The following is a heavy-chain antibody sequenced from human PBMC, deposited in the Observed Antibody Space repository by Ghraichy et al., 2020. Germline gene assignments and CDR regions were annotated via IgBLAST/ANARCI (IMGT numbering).Heavy chain of an antibody. V-gene: IGHV3-23*01. Sequence: GGSLRLSCAASGFTFSSYAMSWVRQAPGKGLEWVSAISGSGGYTYDGDSVKGRFTTSRDNSKNTVYLQMNSLRAEDTALYYCAKGGSGWYPARNYYGMDGWGQGTTVTFSS. J-gene: IGHJ6*02. CDR3: AKGGSGWYPARNYYGMDG. D-gene: IGHD6-19*01. CDR1: GFTFSSYA. CDR2: ISGSGGYT.